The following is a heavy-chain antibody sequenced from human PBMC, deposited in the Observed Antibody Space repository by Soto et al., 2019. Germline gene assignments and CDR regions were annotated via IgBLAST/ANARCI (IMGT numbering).Heavy chain of an antibody. J-gene: IGHJ4*02. Sequence: ASVKVSCKASGGTFSSYAISWVRQAPGQRLEWMGWINAGNGNTKYSQKFQGRVTITRDTSASTAYMGLSSLRSEDTAVYYCARDWGTAMVNYWGQGTLVTVSS. CDR1: GGTFSSYA. V-gene: IGHV1-3*01. CDR2: INAGNGNT. D-gene: IGHD5-18*01. CDR3: ARDWGTAMVNY.